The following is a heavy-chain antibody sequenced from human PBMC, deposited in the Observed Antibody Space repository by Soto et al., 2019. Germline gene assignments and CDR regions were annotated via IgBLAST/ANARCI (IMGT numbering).Heavy chain of an antibody. D-gene: IGHD3-16*01. CDR2: ISPYNDQT. CDR1: GYTFIRYG. V-gene: IGHV1-18*01. Sequence: ASVKVSCKASGYTFIRYGITWVRQAPGQRLEWMGWISPYNDQTIYAQKLQGRVIMTADTSTRTVYMQLRSLKSDDTAVYYCARGGYYDNVWGKLSHYGLDVWGQGTSVTVSS. CDR3: ARGGYYDNVWGKLSHYGLDV. J-gene: IGHJ6*02.